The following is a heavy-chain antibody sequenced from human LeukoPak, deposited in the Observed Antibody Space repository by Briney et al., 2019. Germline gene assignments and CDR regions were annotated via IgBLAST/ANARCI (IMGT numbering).Heavy chain of an antibody. Sequence: ASVKVSCKASGYTFTAYYMHRVRQAPGQGLEWMGWINPNSGGTNYAQKFQGRATMTRDTSISTAYMELTRLRSDDTAVYYCASGDVVTAFDFWGQGTLVTVSS. CDR3: ASGDVVTAFDF. J-gene: IGHJ4*02. CDR2: INPNSGGT. D-gene: IGHD2-21*02. V-gene: IGHV1-2*02. CDR1: GYTFTAYY.